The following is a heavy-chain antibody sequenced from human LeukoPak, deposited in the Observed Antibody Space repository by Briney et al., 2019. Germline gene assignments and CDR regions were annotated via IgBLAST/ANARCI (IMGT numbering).Heavy chain of an antibody. D-gene: IGHD3-9*01. CDR2: ISGSGGST. V-gene: IGHV3-23*01. Sequence: GGSLRLSCAASGFTFSSYAMSWVRQAPGKGLEWVSAISGSGGSTYYADSVKGRFTISRDNSKNTLYLQMNNLRAEDTAVYYCAKDGLLRYFDWLREIDYWGQGTLVTVSS. CDR3: AKDGLLRYFDWLREIDY. J-gene: IGHJ4*02. CDR1: GFTFSSYA.